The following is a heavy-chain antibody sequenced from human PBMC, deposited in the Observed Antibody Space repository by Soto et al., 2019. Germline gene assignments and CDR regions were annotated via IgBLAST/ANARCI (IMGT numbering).Heavy chain of an antibody. J-gene: IGHJ3*02. CDR3: ASRGYSYGLDAFDI. V-gene: IGHV4-39*01. D-gene: IGHD5-18*01. CDR2: IYYSGST. Sequence: SETVSLTCTVSGGCISSSSYYWGWIRQPPGKGLEWIGSIYYSGSTYYNPSLKSRGTISVDTSKNQFSLKLSSVTAADTAVYYCASRGYSYGLDAFDIWGQGTMVT. CDR1: GGCISSSSYY.